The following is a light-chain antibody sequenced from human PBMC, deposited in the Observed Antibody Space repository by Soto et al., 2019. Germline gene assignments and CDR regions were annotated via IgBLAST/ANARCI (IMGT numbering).Light chain of an antibody. CDR3: QQSHINPIT. J-gene: IGKJ4*02. CDR1: QSIGMY. Sequence: QMTQSPSSLSASVGDRVTLTCWASQSIGMYLTWYQQKPGKAPKLLLSNAVGLQSGVPPRFSGSGSGTDFTLTISSLQPDDFATYDCQQSHINPITVGGGTKVDIK. CDR2: NAV. V-gene: IGKV1-39*01.